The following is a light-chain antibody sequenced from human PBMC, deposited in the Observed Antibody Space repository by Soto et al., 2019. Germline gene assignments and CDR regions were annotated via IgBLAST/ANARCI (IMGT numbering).Light chain of an antibody. CDR3: LHDHDYPLT. Sequence: IQMTQSPSSVSASVGDRVIISCRASQGIRNDLGWYQQKPGKAPKLLIYAASSLQSGVPSRFSGSGSGTDFILTISSLQPEDSATYYCLHDHDYPLTFGGGTKVDIK. J-gene: IGKJ4*01. V-gene: IGKV1-6*01. CDR2: AAS. CDR1: QGIRND.